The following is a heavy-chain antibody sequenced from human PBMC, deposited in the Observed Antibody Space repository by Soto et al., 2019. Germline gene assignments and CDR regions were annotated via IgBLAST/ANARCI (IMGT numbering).Heavy chain of an antibody. V-gene: IGHV4-30-4*01. D-gene: IGHD5-18*01. Sequence: QVQLQESGPGLVKPSQTLSLTCTVSGGSISSGDYYWSWIRQPPGKGLDWIGYIYYSGSPYYNPSLKSRVTISVDTSMHQFSLKLSSVTAADTAVYYCASSSYGYTFYDYWGQGTLVTVSS. J-gene: IGHJ4*02. CDR3: ASSSYGYTFYDY. CDR1: GGSISSGDYY. CDR2: IYYSGSP.